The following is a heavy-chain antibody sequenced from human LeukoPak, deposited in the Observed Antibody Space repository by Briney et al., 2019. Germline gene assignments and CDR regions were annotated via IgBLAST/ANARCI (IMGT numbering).Heavy chain of an antibody. V-gene: IGHV4-59*01. CDR3: ARHKKLVRNAFEI. Sequence: SETLSLTCTVSGGSISSYYWSWIRQPPGKGLEWIGYIYYSGSTNYNPSLKSRVTISVDTSKNQFSLKLSSVTAADTAVYYCARHKKLVRNAFEIWGQGTMVTVSS. CDR2: IYYSGST. D-gene: IGHD6-6*01. J-gene: IGHJ3*02. CDR1: GGSISSYY.